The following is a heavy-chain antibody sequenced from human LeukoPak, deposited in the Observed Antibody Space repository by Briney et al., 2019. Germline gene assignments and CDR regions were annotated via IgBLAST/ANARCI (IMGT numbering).Heavy chain of an antibody. CDR1: GFTLSSYS. J-gene: IGHJ4*02. Sequence: GGSLRLSCAASGFTLSSYSMNWVRQAPGKGLEWVSSISSSSSYIYYADSVKGRFTISRDNAKNSLYLQMNSLRAEDTAVYYCARVTMVRGKKGDFDYWGQGTLVTVSS. V-gene: IGHV3-21*01. CDR2: ISSSSSYI. CDR3: ARVTMVRGKKGDFDY. D-gene: IGHD3-10*01.